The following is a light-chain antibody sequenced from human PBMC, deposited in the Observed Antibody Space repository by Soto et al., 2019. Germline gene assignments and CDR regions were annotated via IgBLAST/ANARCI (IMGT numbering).Light chain of an antibody. J-gene: IGKJ1*01. CDR2: EAT. CDR3: QHYNGYWT. CDR1: QSISDS. Sequence: DIQMTQSPSTLSASVGDRVTITCRASQSISDSLAWCQQKPGKAPKLLIYEATSLKSGVPSRFSGSRSGTVTTLTIRLLPPDDFATYYCQHYNGYWTFGQGTKVEIK. V-gene: IGKV1-5*03.